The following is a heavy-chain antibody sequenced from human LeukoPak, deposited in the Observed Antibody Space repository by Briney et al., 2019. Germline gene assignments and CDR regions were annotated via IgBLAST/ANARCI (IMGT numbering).Heavy chain of an antibody. CDR2: IYYSGST. CDR3: ARLGAAAGTLLDY. CDR1: GGSISSSSYY. J-gene: IGHJ4*02. Sequence: SETLSLTCTVSGGSISSSSYYWGWIRQPPGKGLEWIGSIYYSGSTYYNPSLKSRVTISVDTSKNQFSLKLSSVTAADTAVYYCARLGAAAGTLLDYWGQGTLVTVSS. V-gene: IGHV4-39*01. D-gene: IGHD6-13*01.